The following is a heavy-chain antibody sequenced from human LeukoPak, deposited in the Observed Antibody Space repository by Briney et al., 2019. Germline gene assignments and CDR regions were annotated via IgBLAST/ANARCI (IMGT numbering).Heavy chain of an antibody. D-gene: IGHD1-7*01. J-gene: IGHJ5*02. V-gene: IGHV4-4*07. Sequence: SETLSLTCTVSGGSISSYYWSWIRQPAGTGLEWIGRIYTSGSTNYNPSLKSRVTMSVDTSKNQFSLKLSSVTAADTAVYYCARDVKAGTTRYNWFDPWGQGTLVTVSS. CDR1: GGSISSYY. CDR2: IYTSGST. CDR3: ARDVKAGTTRYNWFDP.